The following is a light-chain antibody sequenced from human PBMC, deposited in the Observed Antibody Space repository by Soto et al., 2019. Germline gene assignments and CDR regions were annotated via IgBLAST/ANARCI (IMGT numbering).Light chain of an antibody. V-gene: IGKV3-20*01. J-gene: IGKJ5*01. CDR2: AAS. CDR1: QSVTSSY. Sequence: EIVLTQSPGNLSLSPGASATLSCRASQSVTSSYLAWYKQKPGQAPRLLIYAASSRATGIPDRLSVTVSGKEFTLTLSSLQSEEGSVYDGQQYNNWPLTFGPGTRLEIK. CDR3: QQYNNWPLT.